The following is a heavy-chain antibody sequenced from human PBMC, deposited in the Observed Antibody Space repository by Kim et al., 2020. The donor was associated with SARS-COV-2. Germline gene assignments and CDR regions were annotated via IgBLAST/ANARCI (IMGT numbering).Heavy chain of an antibody. D-gene: IGHD3-22*01. CDR2: IYYSGST. CDR3: ARARGSTMIVVVMGWFDP. Sequence: SETLSLTCTVSGGSISSGGYYWSWIRQHPGKGLEWIGYIYYSGSTYYNPSLKSRVTISVDTSKNQFSLKLSSVTAADTAVYYCARARGSTMIVVVMGWFDPWGQGTLVTVSS. CDR1: GGSISSGGYY. V-gene: IGHV4-31*03. J-gene: IGHJ5*02.